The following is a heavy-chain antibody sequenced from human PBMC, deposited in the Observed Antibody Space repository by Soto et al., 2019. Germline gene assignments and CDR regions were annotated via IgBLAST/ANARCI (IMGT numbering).Heavy chain of an antibody. CDR3: ARDLTIAAAGDDAFDI. Sequence: QVQLVESGGGVVQPGRSLRLSCAASGFTFSSYGMHWVRQAPGKGLEWVAVIWYDGSNKYYADSVKGRFTISRDNPKNTLYLQMNSLRAEDTAVYYCARDLTIAAAGDDAFDIWGQGTMVTVSS. V-gene: IGHV3-33*01. J-gene: IGHJ3*02. D-gene: IGHD6-13*01. CDR2: IWYDGSNK. CDR1: GFTFSSYG.